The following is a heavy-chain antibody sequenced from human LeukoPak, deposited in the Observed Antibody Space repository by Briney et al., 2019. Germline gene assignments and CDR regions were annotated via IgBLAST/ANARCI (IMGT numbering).Heavy chain of an antibody. D-gene: IGHD3-22*01. V-gene: IGHV1-24*01. Sequence: ASVKVSCKVSGYTLTELSMHWVRQAPGKGLDWMGGFDPEDGETIYAQKFQGRVTMTEDTSTDTAYMELSSLRSEDTAVYYCATGVADYYDSSGYDAFDIWGQGTMVTVSS. CDR2: FDPEDGET. J-gene: IGHJ3*02. CDR1: GYTLTELS. CDR3: ATGVADYYDSSGYDAFDI.